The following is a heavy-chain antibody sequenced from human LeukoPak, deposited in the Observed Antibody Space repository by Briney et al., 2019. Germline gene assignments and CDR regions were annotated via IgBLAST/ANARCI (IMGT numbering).Heavy chain of an antibody. V-gene: IGHV4-61*08. CDR2: IYYSGST. CDR3: ARLSGYSSGHYYSDY. Sequence: KASETLSLTCTVSGGSISSGGYYWGWIRQHPVKGLEWIGYIYYSGSTNYNPSLKSRVTISVDTSKNQFSLKLSSVTAADTAVYYCARLSGYSSGHYYSDYWGQGTLVTVSS. D-gene: IGHD3-22*01. CDR1: GGSISSGGYY. J-gene: IGHJ4*02.